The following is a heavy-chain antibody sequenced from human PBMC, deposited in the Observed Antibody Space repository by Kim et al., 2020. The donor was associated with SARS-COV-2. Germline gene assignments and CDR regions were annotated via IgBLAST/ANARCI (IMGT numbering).Heavy chain of an antibody. CDR3: AEHVTSTIYGRTIRIRGYFDN. V-gene: IGHV4-39*01. CDR1: GGSIGSSLYY. D-gene: IGHD3-3*01. J-gene: IGHJ4*02. Sequence: SETLSLTCTVSGGSIGSSLYYGGWIRQPPGKGLEWIGHIYYTGNTYYNPSLKSRVTISADTSKNQFSLKLSSVTAADTAVYYCAEHVTSTIYGRTIRIRGYFDNWGQGILVTVSP. CDR2: IYYTGNT.